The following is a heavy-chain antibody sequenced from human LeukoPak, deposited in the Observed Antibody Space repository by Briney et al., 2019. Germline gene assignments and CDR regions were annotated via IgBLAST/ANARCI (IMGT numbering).Heavy chain of an antibody. J-gene: IGHJ4*02. CDR3: ARDVGVTEFEY. V-gene: IGHV4-59*01. Sequence: SETLSLTCTVSGGSISSNYWSWIRQPPGKGLEWIGYIYYSGRTNYNPSPKSRVAISVDTSKNQFSLKLSSVTAADTAVYYCARDVGVTEFEYWGQGTLVTVSS. D-gene: IGHD3-22*01. CDR2: IYYSGRT. CDR1: GGSISSNY.